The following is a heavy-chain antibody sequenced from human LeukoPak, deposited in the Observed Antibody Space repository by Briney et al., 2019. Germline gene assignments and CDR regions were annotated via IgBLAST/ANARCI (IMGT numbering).Heavy chain of an antibody. CDR3: AKDYYGSGSYYY. D-gene: IGHD3-10*01. J-gene: IGHJ4*02. CDR2: INSDGSST. CDR1: GFTFSSYW. V-gene: IGHV3-74*01. Sequence: PGGSLRLSCAASGFTFSSYWMHWVRQAPGKGLVWVSRINSDGSSTSYADSVKGRFTISRDNSKNTLYLQMNSLRAEDTAVYYCAKDYYGSGSYYYWGQGTLVTVSS.